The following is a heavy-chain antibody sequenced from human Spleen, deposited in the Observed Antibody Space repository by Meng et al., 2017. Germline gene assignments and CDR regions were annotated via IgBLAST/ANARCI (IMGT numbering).Heavy chain of an antibody. J-gene: IGHJ4*02. CDR2: LSATGGTP. CDR3: ARCPSGEPWLILYDY. D-gene: IGHD6-19*01. V-gene: IGHV3-23*01. Sequence: GESLKISCTASGFSFNNYGMGWVRQAPGKGLEWVSVLSATGGTPYYADSVKGRFTISRDNSRNTLYMQMNSLRAEDAAVYYCARCPSGEPWLILYDYWGQGTLVTVSS. CDR1: GFSFNNYG.